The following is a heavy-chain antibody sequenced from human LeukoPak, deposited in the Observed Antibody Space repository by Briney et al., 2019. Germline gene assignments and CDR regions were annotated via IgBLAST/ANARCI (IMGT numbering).Heavy chain of an antibody. D-gene: IGHD3-22*01. CDR3: AKDPTDFDSSGQTYFDY. V-gene: IGHV3-23*01. CDR2: ISGSGGST. J-gene: IGHJ4*02. Sequence: PGGFLRLSCAASGFTFSSYAMSWVRQAPGKGLEWVSAISGSGGSTYYADSVKGRFTISRDNSKNTLVLQLNSLRAEDTAVYYCAKDPTDFDSSGQTYFDYWGQGTLVTVSS. CDR1: GFTFSSYA.